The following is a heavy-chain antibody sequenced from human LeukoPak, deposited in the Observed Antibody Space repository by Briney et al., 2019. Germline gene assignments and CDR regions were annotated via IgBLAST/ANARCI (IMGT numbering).Heavy chain of an antibody. CDR3: ARGDIKIFGDGVDY. D-gene: IGHD3-3*01. CDR1: GFTFSRYW. Sequence: GGSLRLSCAASGFTFSRYWMNWVRQAPGKGLEWVANVKQDGSEKYYVDSVKGRFTISRDNSKNTLYLQMNSLRAEDTAVYYCARGDIKIFGDGVDYWGQGTLVTVSS. J-gene: IGHJ4*02. V-gene: IGHV3-7*01. CDR2: VKQDGSEK.